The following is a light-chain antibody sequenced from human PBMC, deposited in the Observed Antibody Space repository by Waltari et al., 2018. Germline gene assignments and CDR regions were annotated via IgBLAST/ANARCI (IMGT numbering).Light chain of an antibody. V-gene: IGLV2-23*02. CDR1: SRDVGSYNL. Sequence: QSALTQPASVSGSPEQSITISCPGTSRDVGSYNLVSWYQQHPGKAPKLMISEVNERPSGVSIRFSGSKSGNTASLTISGLQAEDEADYYCCSYAGSNTVLFGGGTKLTVL. J-gene: IGLJ2*01. CDR2: EVN. CDR3: CSYAGSNTVL.